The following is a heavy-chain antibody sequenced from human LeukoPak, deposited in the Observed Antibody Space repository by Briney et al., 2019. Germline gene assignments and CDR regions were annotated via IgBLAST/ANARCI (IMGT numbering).Heavy chain of an antibody. Sequence: GGSLKLSCAASGFTFSGSAIHWVRQASGKGLEWVGRIRSKANSYATAYAASVKGRFTISRDDSKNTAYLQMNSLKTEDTAVYYCARDHYGPGYWGQGTLVTVSS. CDR2: IRSKANSYAT. CDR3: ARDHYGPGY. J-gene: IGHJ4*02. V-gene: IGHV3-73*01. D-gene: IGHD3-10*01. CDR1: GFTFSGSA.